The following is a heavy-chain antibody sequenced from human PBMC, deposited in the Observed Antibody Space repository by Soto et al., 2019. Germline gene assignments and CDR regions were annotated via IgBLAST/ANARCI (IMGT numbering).Heavy chain of an antibody. CDR2: TYYRSKWYN. Sequence: PSHTLSLTCAISGDSVASNSAAWNLIRQSPSRGLEWLGRTYYRSKWYNDYAVSVKSRITINPDTSKNQFSLQLNSVTPEDTAVYYCARDHELFDEGWFDPWGQGTLVTVSS. V-gene: IGHV6-1*01. D-gene: IGHD1-7*01. J-gene: IGHJ5*02. CDR1: GDSVASNSAA. CDR3: ARDHELFDEGWFDP.